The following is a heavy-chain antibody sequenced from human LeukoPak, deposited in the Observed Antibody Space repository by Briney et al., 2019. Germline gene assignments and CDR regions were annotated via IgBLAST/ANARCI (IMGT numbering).Heavy chain of an antibody. Sequence: GGSLRLSCAASGFTFSSYEMNWVRQAPGEGLEWVSYIISIGSTIYYTDSVKGRFTISRDTAKNSLYLQMNSLRAEDTAVYYCARGPLVAYYYDSSGYSFDYWGQGTLVTVSS. D-gene: IGHD3-22*01. CDR2: IISIGSTI. J-gene: IGHJ4*02. CDR3: ARGPLVAYYYDSSGYSFDY. V-gene: IGHV3-48*03. CDR1: GFTFSSYE.